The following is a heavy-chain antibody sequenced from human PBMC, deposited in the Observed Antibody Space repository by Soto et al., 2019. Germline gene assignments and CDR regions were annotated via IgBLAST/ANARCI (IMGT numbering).Heavy chain of an antibody. D-gene: IGHD5-12*01. J-gene: IGHJ4*02. CDR1: GFSLSTSGVG. Sequence: QITLKESGPTLVKPTQTLTLTCTFSGFSLSTSGVGVGWIRQPPGKALEWLALIYWYDDKRYSPSLNSRLTITKDTSKIEVGLTMTYMDPVDTATYYCAHKGDGYRGFKYWGQGPLVTVSS. V-gene: IGHV2-5*01. CDR2: IYWYDDK. CDR3: AHKGDGYRGFKY.